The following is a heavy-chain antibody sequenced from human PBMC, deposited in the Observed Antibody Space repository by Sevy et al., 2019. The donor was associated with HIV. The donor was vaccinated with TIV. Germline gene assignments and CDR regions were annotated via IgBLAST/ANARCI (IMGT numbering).Heavy chain of an antibody. D-gene: IGHD6-6*01. Sequence: GGSLRLSCAASGFPFSSYGMNWVRQAPGKGLEWVSYISEISSAIYYADSVKGRFTISRDNAKKSLYLQMNSLRAEDTAVYYCARGLAALPGYYYGMDVWDQGTTVTVSS. CDR1: GFPFSSYG. V-gene: IGHV3-48*01. J-gene: IGHJ6*02. CDR2: ISEISSAI. CDR3: ARGLAALPGYYYGMDV.